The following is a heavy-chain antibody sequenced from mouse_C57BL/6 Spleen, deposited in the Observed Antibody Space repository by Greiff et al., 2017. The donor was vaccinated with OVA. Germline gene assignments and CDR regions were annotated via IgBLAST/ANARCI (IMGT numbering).Heavy chain of an antibody. CDR3: ARSYGSSHFDY. J-gene: IGHJ2*01. V-gene: IGHV1-59*01. D-gene: IGHD1-1*01. CDR1: GYTFTSYW. Sequence: QVQLQQPGAELVRPGTSVKLSCKASGYTFTSYWMHWVKQRPGQGLEWIGVIDPSDSYTNYNQKFKGKATLTVDTSSSTAYMQLSSLTSEDSAVYYCARSYGSSHFDYWGQGTTLTVSS. CDR2: IDPSDSYT.